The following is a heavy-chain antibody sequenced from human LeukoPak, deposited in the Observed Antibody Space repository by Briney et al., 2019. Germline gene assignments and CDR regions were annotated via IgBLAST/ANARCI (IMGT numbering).Heavy chain of an antibody. CDR1: GFIFSSYS. CDR2: ISSSSSM. V-gene: IGHV3-48*01. D-gene: IGHD3-10*01. J-gene: IGHJ6*02. CDR3: AKQPRGIRITMVRGVQYGMDV. Sequence: PGGSLRLSCAASGFIFSSYSMNWVRQAPGKGLEWVSYISSSSSMYYADSVKGRFTISRDNSKNTLYLQMNSLRAEDTAVYYCAKQPRGIRITMVRGVQYGMDVWGQGTTVTVSS.